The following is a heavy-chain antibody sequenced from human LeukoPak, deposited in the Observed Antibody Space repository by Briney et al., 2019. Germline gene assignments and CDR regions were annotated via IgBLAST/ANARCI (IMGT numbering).Heavy chain of an antibody. CDR3: ARILTGFFRSDAFDI. CDR1: GFTFSSYW. D-gene: IGHD3-9*01. Sequence: GSLRLSCAASGFTFSSYWMSWVRQAPGKGLEWVANIKQDGSEKYYVDSVKGRFTISRDNAKNSLYLQMNSLRAEDTAVYYCARILTGFFRSDAFDIWGQGTMVTISS. J-gene: IGHJ3*02. V-gene: IGHV3-7*01. CDR2: IKQDGSEK.